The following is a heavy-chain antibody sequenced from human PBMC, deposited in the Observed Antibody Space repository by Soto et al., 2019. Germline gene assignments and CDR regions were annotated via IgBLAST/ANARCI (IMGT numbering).Heavy chain of an antibody. CDR1: GGSFSGYY. Sequence: SETLSLTCAVYGGSFSGYYWSWIRQPPGKGLEWSGEINHSGSTNYNPSLKSRVTISVDTSKNQFSLKLSSVTAADTAVYYCARNEVGQQLAAEGYYSYYGIDFWGQGTTVTVSS. V-gene: IGHV4-34*01. D-gene: IGHD6-13*01. J-gene: IGHJ6*02. CDR2: INHSGST. CDR3: ARNEVGQQLAAEGYYSYYGIDF.